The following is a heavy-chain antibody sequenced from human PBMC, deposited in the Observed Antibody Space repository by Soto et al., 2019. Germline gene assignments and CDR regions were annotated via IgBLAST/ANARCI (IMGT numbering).Heavy chain of an antibody. V-gene: IGHV4-61*01. CDR2: FYYTGST. CDR1: GGSVSSGNYY. Sequence: WETLSLTCTVSGGSVSSGNYYWSWIRQPPGKGLEWIGYFYYTGSTNYNPSPKSRVTISIDASKNQFSLRLSSVTAADTAVYYCARPHGGSSGWDNWFDPWGQGTLVTVSS. D-gene: IGHD6-25*01. CDR3: ARPHGGSSGWDNWFDP. J-gene: IGHJ5*02.